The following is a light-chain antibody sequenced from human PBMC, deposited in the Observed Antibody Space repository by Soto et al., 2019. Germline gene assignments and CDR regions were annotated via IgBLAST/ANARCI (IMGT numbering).Light chain of an antibody. CDR2: DVS. CDR3: SSYTSSSTLLYV. J-gene: IGLJ1*01. V-gene: IGLV2-14*01. CDR1: SIDVSGYNY. Sequence: QSVLTQPASVSGSPGQSITISCTGTSIDVSGYNYVSWYQQHPGKATKLMIYDVSNRPSGVSNRFSGSKSGNTASLTISGLQAEDEADYYCSSYTSSSTLLYVFGTGTKLIVL.